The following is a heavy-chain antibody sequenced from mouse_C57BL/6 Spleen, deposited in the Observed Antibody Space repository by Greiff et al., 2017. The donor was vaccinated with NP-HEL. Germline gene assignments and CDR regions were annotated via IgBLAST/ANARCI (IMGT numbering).Heavy chain of an antibody. Sequence: QVQLQQSGPELVKPGASVKISCKASGYAFSSSWMNWVKQRPGKGLEWIGRIYPGDGDTNYNGKFKGKATLTADKSSSTAYMQLSSLTSEDSAVYFCARIYYDYDFFDYWGQGTTLTVSS. V-gene: IGHV1-82*01. CDR3: ARIYYDYDFFDY. CDR2: IYPGDGDT. D-gene: IGHD2-4*01. CDR1: GYAFSSSW. J-gene: IGHJ2*01.